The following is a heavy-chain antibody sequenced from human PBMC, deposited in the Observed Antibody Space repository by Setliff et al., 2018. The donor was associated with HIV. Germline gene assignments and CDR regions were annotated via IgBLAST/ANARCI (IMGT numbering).Heavy chain of an antibody. CDR1: GYSFPSHW. V-gene: IGHV5-51*01. J-gene: IGHJ4*02. D-gene: IGHD6-13*01. CDR3: ARRMWQQDSKFMYYFDY. Sequence: HGESLKISCKGSGYSFPSHWIGWVRQMPGKGLEWMGIIYPGDSDTRYSPSFQGQVTISADKSFSTADLQWSSLKASDTAMYYCARRMWQQDSKFMYYFDYWGQGTLVTVSS. CDR2: IYPGDSDT.